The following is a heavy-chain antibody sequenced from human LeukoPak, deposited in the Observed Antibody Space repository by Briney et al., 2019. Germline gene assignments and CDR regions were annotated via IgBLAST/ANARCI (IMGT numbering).Heavy chain of an antibody. CDR3: AKEGRTTWYRGWFDS. J-gene: IGHJ5*01. CDR2: IKQDGTEK. V-gene: IGHV3-7*03. D-gene: IGHD6-13*01. CDR1: GFSFTTYW. Sequence: GGSLRLSCGASGFSFTTYWMGWVRQAPGKGLEWVANIKQDGTEKYYVDSVKGRFTISRDNAKNSLYLQMNSLRAADTAVYYCAKEGRTTWYRGWFDSWGQGTLVIVSS.